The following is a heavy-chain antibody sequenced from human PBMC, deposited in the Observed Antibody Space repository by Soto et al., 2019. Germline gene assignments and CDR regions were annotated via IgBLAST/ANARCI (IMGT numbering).Heavy chain of an antibody. V-gene: IGHV4-30-4*08. Sequence: SETLSLTCTVSGGSISSGGYYWSWIRQHPGKGLEWIGYIYYSGSTYYNPSLKSRVTISVDTSKNQFSLKLSFVTAADTAVYYCARLRAARTANYYGMDVWGQGTTVTVSS. J-gene: IGHJ6*02. CDR3: ARLRAARTANYYGMDV. CDR2: IYYSGST. D-gene: IGHD6-6*01. CDR1: GGSISSGGYY.